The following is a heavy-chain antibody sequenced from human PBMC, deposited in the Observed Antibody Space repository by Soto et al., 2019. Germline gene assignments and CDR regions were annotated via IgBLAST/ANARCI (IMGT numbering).Heavy chain of an antibody. CDR3: ARISVASRYMDV. Sequence: PSETLCLTCTVSGGFISSSSYYLGWIRQAPGKGLEWIGSFYYSGSTYYSPSLKSRVTISGDTSKKQISLRLSSVTAADTAVYYCARISVASRYMDVWGKGTTVTVSS. CDR2: FYYSGST. J-gene: IGHJ6*03. CDR1: GGFISSSSYY. D-gene: IGHD5-12*01. V-gene: IGHV4-39*01.